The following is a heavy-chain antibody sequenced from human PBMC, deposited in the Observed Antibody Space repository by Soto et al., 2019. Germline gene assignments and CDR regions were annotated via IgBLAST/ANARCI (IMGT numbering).Heavy chain of an antibody. Sequence: SETLSLTCAVSGGSISSSNWWSWVRQPPGKGMEWIGEIYHSGSTNYNPSLKSRVTISVDKSKNQFSLKLSSVTAADTAVYYCARVREMATILPGMDVWGQGITVTVSS. D-gene: IGHD5-12*01. CDR2: IYHSGST. J-gene: IGHJ6*02. CDR1: GGSISSSNW. CDR3: ARVREMATILPGMDV. V-gene: IGHV4-4*02.